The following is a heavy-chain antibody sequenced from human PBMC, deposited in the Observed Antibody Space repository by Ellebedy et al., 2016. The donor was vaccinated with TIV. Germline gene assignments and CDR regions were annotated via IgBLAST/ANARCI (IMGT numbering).Heavy chain of an antibody. CDR3: ARDQYYYGSGSGYGMDV. Sequence: PGGSLRLSCAASGFTFDDYAMHWVRQAPGKGLEWVSLISGDGGSTYYADSVKGRFTISRDNSKNTLYLQMNSLRAEDTAVYYCARDQYYYGSGSGYGMDVWGQGTTVTVSS. CDR2: ISGDGGST. CDR1: GFTFDDYA. J-gene: IGHJ6*02. V-gene: IGHV3-43*02. D-gene: IGHD3-10*01.